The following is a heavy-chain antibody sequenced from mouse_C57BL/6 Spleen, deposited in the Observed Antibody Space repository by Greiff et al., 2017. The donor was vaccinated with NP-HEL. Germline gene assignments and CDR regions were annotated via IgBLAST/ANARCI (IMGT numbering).Heavy chain of an antibody. D-gene: IGHD2-1*01. Sequence: VQLQQSGAELVKPGASVKISCKASGYAFSSYWMNWVKQRPGTGLEWIGQIYPGDGDTNYNGKFKGKATLTADKSSSTAYMQLSSLPSEDSAVYFCARRGNYGAMDYWGQGTSVTVSS. V-gene: IGHV1-80*01. J-gene: IGHJ4*01. CDR3: ARRGNYGAMDY. CDR2: IYPGDGDT. CDR1: GYAFSSYW.